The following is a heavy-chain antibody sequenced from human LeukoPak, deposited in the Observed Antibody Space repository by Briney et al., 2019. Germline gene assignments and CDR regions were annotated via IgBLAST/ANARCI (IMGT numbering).Heavy chain of an antibody. J-gene: IGHJ6*03. CDR1: GYSFTSYW. V-gene: IGHV5-51*01. Sequence: GESLKISCKGSGYSFTSYWIGWVRQMPGKGLEWMGIIYPGESDTRYSPSFQGQVTISADKSISTAYLQWSSLKASDTAMYYCARQVHYYGSGSNYYYYMDVWGKGTTVTISS. D-gene: IGHD3-10*01. CDR3: ARQVHYYGSGSNYYYYMDV. CDR2: IYPGESDT.